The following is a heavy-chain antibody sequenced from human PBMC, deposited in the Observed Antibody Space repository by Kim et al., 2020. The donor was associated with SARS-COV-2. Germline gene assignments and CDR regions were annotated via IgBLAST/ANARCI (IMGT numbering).Heavy chain of an antibody. D-gene: IGHD1-1*01. Sequence: SETLSLTCAVSGDSFSSVAYYWSWIRRPPGRGLEWIGYISYSGRKYFNPSLQSRVTMSVDTSKNQFSLDLSSVTAADTAVYFCARDQGGRYVDYWGQGALVTVSS. J-gene: IGHJ4*02. CDR2: ISYSGRK. CDR1: GDSFSSVAYY. V-gene: IGHV4-30-4*01. CDR3: ARDQGGRYVDY.